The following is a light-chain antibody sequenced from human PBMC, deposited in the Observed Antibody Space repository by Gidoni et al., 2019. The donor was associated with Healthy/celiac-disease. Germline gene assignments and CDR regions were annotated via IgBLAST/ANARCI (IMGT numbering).Light chain of an antibody. CDR1: KSISSY. J-gene: IGKJ1*01. V-gene: IGKV1-39*01. CDR3: QQSYSTPRT. CDR2: AAS. Sequence: DIQMTQSPSSLSASVGDRVTITCLASKSISSYLNWYQQKPGKAPQLLIYAASSLQSGVPSRFSGSRSGTDFTLTIISLQPADFATYYCQQSYSTPRTFGQGTKVEIK.